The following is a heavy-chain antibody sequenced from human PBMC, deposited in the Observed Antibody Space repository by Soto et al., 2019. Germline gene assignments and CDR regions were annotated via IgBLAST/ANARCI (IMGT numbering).Heavy chain of an antibody. J-gene: IGHJ5*02. CDR1: DGYSSNGGYY. Sequence: TMSLPRTVSDGYSSNGGYYWSWKKQHPGKGLEWIGYIYYSGSTYYNPSLKSRVTISVDTSKNQFSLKLSSVTAADTAVYYCARSIAAAGTDWFDPWGQGTLVTVSS. CDR2: IYYSGST. CDR3: ARSIAAAGTDWFDP. D-gene: IGHD6-13*01. V-gene: IGHV4-31*02.